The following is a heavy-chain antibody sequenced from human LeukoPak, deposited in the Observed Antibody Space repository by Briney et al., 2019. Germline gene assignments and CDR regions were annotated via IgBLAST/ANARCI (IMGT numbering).Heavy chain of an antibody. V-gene: IGHV1-2*02. D-gene: IGHD1-26*01. CDR1: GYTFTDYY. CDR3: ATMGATTFDH. CDR2: INPNSGGT. J-gene: IGHJ4*02. Sequence: GASVKVSCKAPGYTFTDYYIHWVRQAPGQGLEWLGWINPNSGGTNYAQKLQGRVTMTRDTSIRTVYMEVSRLTSDDTAVYYCATMGATTFDHWGQGTLVTVSS.